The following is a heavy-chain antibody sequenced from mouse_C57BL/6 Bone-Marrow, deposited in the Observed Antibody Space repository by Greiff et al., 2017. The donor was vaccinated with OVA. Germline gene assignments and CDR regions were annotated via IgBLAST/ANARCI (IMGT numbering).Heavy chain of an antibody. CDR3: ARRGLRLGAMDY. CDR2: INPSSGYT. Sequence: VKVVESGAELARPGASVKMSCKASGYTFTSYAMHWVKQRPGQGLAWIGYINPSSGYTKYNQKFKDKATLTADKSSSTAYMQLSSLTSEDSAVYYCARRGLRLGAMDYWGQGTSVTVSS. J-gene: IGHJ4*01. D-gene: IGHD2-4*01. V-gene: IGHV1-4*01. CDR1: GYTFTSYA.